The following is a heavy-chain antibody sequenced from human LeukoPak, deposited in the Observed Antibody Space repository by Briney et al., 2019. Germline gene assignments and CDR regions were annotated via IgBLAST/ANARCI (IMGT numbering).Heavy chain of an antibody. CDR2: INAGNGNT. D-gene: IGHD5-18*01. V-gene: IGHV1-3*01. Sequence: GASVKVSCKASGYTFTSYAMHWVRQAPGQRLEWMGWINAGNGNTKYSQKFQGRVTITRDTSASTAYMELGSLRSEDTAVYYCARMGGYSYGPRVEYFQHWGQGTLVTVSS. CDR1: GYTFTSYA. CDR3: ARMGGYSYGPRVEYFQH. J-gene: IGHJ1*01.